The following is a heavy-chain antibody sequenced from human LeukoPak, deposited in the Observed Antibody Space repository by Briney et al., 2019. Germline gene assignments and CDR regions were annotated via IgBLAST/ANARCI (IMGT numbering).Heavy chain of an antibody. CDR1: GGSISSGGYS. D-gene: IGHD1-26*01. CDR2: IYHSGST. J-gene: IGHJ4*02. Sequence: SETLSLTCAVSGGSISSGGYSWSWIRQPPGKGLEWIGYIYHSGSTYYNPSLKSRVTISVDKSKNQFSLKLSSVTAADTAVYYCASSGSYYRPFDYWGQGTLVTVSS. CDR3: ASSGSYYRPFDY. V-gene: IGHV4-30-2*01.